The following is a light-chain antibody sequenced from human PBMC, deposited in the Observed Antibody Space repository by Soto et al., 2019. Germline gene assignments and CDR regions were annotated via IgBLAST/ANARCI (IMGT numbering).Light chain of an antibody. CDR3: QQYYTTPFT. CDR2: WAS. Sequence: DIVMTQSPDSLAVSLGERATINCKSSQSVLYSSNNRNYLGWYQQEPGQPPKLLISWASIRESEVPDRFSGSGSGTGFTLTISSLQAEDVAVYYCQQYYTTPFTFGPGTKVDIK. V-gene: IGKV4-1*01. J-gene: IGKJ3*01. CDR1: QSVLYSSNNRNY.